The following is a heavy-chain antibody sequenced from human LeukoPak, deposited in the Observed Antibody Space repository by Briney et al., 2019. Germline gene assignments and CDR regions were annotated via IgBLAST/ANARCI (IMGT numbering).Heavy chain of an antibody. D-gene: IGHD3-10*01. J-gene: IGHJ3*02. V-gene: IGHV3-9*01. Sequence: GRSLRLSCAASGFRFNALAIHWVREAPGKGLEWVSGVGWDGTSVAYADSVKGRFTISRDNAQNSVYLQMNSLRIEDTALYYCAKGLYGLGILTYDGFDIWGQGTMVTVSS. CDR1: GFRFNALA. CDR2: VGWDGTSV. CDR3: AKGLYGLGILTYDGFDI.